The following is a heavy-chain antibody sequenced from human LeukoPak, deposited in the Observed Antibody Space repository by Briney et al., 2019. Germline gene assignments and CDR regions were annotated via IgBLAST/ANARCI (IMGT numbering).Heavy chain of an antibody. J-gene: IGHJ4*02. D-gene: IGHD1-26*01. CDR2: ISGSGAST. V-gene: IGHV3-23*01. Sequence: GGSLRLSCAASGFTFSSYAMSWVRQAPGKGLGWISGISGSGASTYYADSVKGRFTISRDDSRNTLYLQMNSLRGDDTAVYYCAKDVGKWESLHFFDYWGQGTLVTASS. CDR1: GFTFSSYA. CDR3: AKDVGKWESLHFFDY.